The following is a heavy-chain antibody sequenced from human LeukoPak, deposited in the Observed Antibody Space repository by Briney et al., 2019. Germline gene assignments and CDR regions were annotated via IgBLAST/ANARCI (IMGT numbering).Heavy chain of an antibody. CDR3: ARDRGWNDDNWFDP. CDR2: IIPILGIA. J-gene: IGHJ5*02. V-gene: IGHV1-69*04. Sequence: GASVKVSCKASGYTFTGYYMHWVRQAPGQGLEWMGRIIPILGIANYAQKFQGRVTITADKSTSTAYMELSSLRSEDTAVYYCARDRGWNDDNWFDPWGQGTLVTVSS. CDR1: GYTFTGYY. D-gene: IGHD1-1*01.